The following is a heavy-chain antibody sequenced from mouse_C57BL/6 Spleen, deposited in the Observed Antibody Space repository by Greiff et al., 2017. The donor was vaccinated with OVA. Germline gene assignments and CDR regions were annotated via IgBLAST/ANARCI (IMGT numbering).Heavy chain of an antibody. CDR2: IDPENGDT. V-gene: IGHV14-4*01. D-gene: IGHD2-4*01. CDR3: TRIYYDYDDY. J-gene: IGHJ2*01. Sequence: VQLQQSGAELVRPGASVKLSCTASGFNIKDDYMHWVKQRPEQGLEWIGWIDPENGDTEYASKFQGKATITADTSSNTAYLQLSSLTSEDTAVYYCTRIYYDYDDYWGQGTTLTVSS. CDR1: GFNIKDDY.